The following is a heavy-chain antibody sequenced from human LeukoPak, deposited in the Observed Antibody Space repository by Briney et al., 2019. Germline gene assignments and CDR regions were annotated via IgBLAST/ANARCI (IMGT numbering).Heavy chain of an antibody. D-gene: IGHD3-10*01. J-gene: IGHJ4*02. CDR1: AFTFSMYW. CDR2: ITEDGSDK. V-gene: IGHV3-7*05. CDR3: VRDGIRDIPGVITIRYDY. Sequence: GGSLRLSCSASAFTFSMYWMTRVRQAPGKGLEWVATITEDGSDKYYVDSVRGRFTISRDNAENSLYLQMNSLTAEDTALYYCVRDGIRDIPGVITIRYDYWGQGALVTVSS.